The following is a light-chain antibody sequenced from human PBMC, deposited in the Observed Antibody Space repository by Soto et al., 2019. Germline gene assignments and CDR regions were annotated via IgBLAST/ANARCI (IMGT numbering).Light chain of an antibody. CDR3: SSYTSSFYG. Sequence: LKYPVSLSGAPGQSGTIPLTGNNSDVGGYNYVSWYQQHPGKAPKLMIYDVSNRPSGVSNRFSGSKSGNTASLTISGLQAEDEADYYCSSYTSSFYGFGTGTKVTVL. CDR2: DVS. CDR1: NSDVGGYNY. J-gene: IGLJ1*01. V-gene: IGLV2-14*01.